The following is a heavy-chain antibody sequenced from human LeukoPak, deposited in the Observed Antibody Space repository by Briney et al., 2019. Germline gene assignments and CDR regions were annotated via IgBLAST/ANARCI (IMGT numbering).Heavy chain of an antibody. V-gene: IGHV3-7*03. D-gene: IGHD3-10*01. CDR1: GFTFNNYW. CDR3: ARCDSYGSEAPDY. CDR2: IKHDGSEK. J-gene: IGHJ4*02. Sequence: PGGSLRLSCAASGFTFNNYWMGWVRQAPGKGLEWVANIKHDGSEKHYVDSAKGRFIISRDDAKNSLYLQMNSLRGEDTAIYYCARCDSYGSEAPDYWGRGTLVTVSS.